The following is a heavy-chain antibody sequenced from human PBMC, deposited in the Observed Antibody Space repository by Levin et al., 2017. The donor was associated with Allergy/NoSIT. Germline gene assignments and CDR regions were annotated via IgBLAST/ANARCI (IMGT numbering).Heavy chain of an antibody. J-gene: IGHJ6*02. D-gene: IGHD2-2*01. CDR1: GGSFSAYF. CDR3: ARGVSIPAAVVRYGMDV. Sequence: SETLSLTCAVSGGSFSAYFWTWIRQSPGKGLEWIGEITHSGSTNYNPSLKSRVTLSVDTSKSQFSLKLTSVTAAATAVYYCARGVSIPAAVVRYGMDVWGQGTTVTVSS. V-gene: IGHV4-34*01. CDR2: ITHSGST.